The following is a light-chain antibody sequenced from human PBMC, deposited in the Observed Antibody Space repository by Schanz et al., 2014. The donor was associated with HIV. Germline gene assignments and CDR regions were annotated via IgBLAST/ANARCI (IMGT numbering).Light chain of an antibody. Sequence: DIQMTQSPSSLSASVGDRVTITCRASQSISSYLNWYQQKPGKAPKLLIYAASSLQSGVPSRFSGSGSGTDFTFTISSLRPEDFGTYYCQQYVNVPYTFGQGTNLEIK. J-gene: IGKJ2*01. CDR1: QSISSY. CDR2: AAS. CDR3: QQYVNVPYT. V-gene: IGKV1-39*01.